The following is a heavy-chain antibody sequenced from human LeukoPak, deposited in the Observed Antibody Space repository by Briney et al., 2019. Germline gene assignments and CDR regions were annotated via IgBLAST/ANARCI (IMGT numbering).Heavy chain of an antibody. J-gene: IGHJ6*03. D-gene: IGHD2-2*01. V-gene: IGHV1-8*02. CDR1: GYTFTSYY. Sequence: ASVKVSCKASGYTFTSYYMHWVRQATGQGLEWMGWVNPNSGNSGYAQKFQGRVTMTRNTSITTASMELGSLRSEDTAVYYCARGSGETSRTKFGIYSYYLDVWGKGTTVTISS. CDR3: ARGSGETSRTKFGIYSYYLDV. CDR2: VNPNSGNS.